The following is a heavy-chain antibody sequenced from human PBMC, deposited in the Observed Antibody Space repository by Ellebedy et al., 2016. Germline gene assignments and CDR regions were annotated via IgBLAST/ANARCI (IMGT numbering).Heavy chain of an antibody. J-gene: IGHJ4*02. CDR2: ISSGGTT. Sequence: GESLKISCAASGFTFSSFAMSWVRQAPGKGLEWVSTISSGGTTNCADSVRGRFTISRDSFKDTLYLEMDSLRADDTAIYYCAKCRHVNGCLLDYWGQGTLVTVSS. CDR1: GFTFSSFA. D-gene: IGHD5-24*01. V-gene: IGHV3-23*01. CDR3: AKCRHVNGCLLDY.